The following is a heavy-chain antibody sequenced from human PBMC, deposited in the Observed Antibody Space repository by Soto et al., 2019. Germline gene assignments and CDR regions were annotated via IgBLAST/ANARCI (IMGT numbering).Heavy chain of an antibody. Sequence: QVQLVESGGGVVQPGRSLRLSCAASGFTFRNYGMHWVRQAPGKGLEWVALIWYDGSNKYYADSVKGRFTISRDNSRNALYLQMNSVRAEERAVYYCARDRSYGTDAFDIWGQGTMVTVSS. CDR1: GFTFRNYG. J-gene: IGHJ3*02. D-gene: IGHD6-6*01. CDR3: ARDRSYGTDAFDI. CDR2: IWYDGSNK. V-gene: IGHV3-33*01.